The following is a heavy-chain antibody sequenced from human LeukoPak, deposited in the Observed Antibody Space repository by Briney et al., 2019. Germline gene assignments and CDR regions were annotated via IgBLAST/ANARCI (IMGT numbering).Heavy chain of an antibody. J-gene: IGHJ5*02. V-gene: IGHV3-73*01. Sequence: PGGSLKLSCAASGFTFSGSAMHWVRQASGKGLEWVGRIRSKANSYATAYAASVKGMFTISRDDSKNTAYLQMNSLKTEDTAVYYCTRHSDYYDVGFDPWGQGTLVTVSS. D-gene: IGHD3-22*01. CDR2: IRSKANSYAT. CDR3: TRHSDYYDVGFDP. CDR1: GFTFSGSA.